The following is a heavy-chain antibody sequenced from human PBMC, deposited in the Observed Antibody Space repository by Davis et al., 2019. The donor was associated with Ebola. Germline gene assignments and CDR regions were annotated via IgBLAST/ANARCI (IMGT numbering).Heavy chain of an antibody. V-gene: IGHV3-33*01. Sequence: GESLKISCAGSGFTFSNSPIHWVRQAPGKGLEWVGLIWYDGSVKYYGDSVKGRFTISRDNAKNSLYLQMNSLRDEDTAVYYCARGWDYFDYWGQGTLVTVSS. CDR3: ARGWDYFDY. CDR2: IWYDGSVK. CDR1: GFTFSNSP. D-gene: IGHD1-26*01. J-gene: IGHJ4*02.